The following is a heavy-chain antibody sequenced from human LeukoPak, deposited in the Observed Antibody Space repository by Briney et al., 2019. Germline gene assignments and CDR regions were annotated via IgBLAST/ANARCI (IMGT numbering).Heavy chain of an antibody. CDR2: ISGSGGST. V-gene: IGHV3-23*01. CDR1: GFTFSSYA. J-gene: IGHJ4*02. Sequence: PGGSLRLSCAASGFTFSSYAMSWVRQAPGKGLEWVSAISGSGGSTYYADSVKGRFTVSRDNSKNTLFLQMTSLRAEDTALYYCAKTSRAYSNYDSPYDYWGQGTLVTVSS. D-gene: IGHD4-11*01. CDR3: AKTSRAYSNYDSPYDY.